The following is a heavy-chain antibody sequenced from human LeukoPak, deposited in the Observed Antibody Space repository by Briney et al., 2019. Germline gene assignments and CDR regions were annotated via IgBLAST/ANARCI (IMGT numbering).Heavy chain of an antibody. CDR2: IYYSGST. Sequence: SETLSLTCTVSGGSISSSSYYWGWIRQPPGKGLEWIGSIYYSGSTYYNPSLKSRVTISVDTSKNQFSLKLSSVTAADTAVYYCAVSCSGGSCYSGPSSNYYYYGMDVWGQGTTVTVSS. CDR3: AVSCSGGSCYSGPSSNYYYYGMDV. D-gene: IGHD2-15*01. J-gene: IGHJ6*02. CDR1: GGSISSSSYY. V-gene: IGHV4-39*07.